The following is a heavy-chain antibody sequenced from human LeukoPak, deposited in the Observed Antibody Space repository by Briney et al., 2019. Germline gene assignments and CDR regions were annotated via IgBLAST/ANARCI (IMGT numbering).Heavy chain of an antibody. J-gene: IGHJ4*02. V-gene: IGHV4-30-2*01. CDR2: IYHSGST. Sequence: SETLSLTCAVSGGSISSGGYSWSWIRHPPGKGLEWIGYIYHSGSTYYNPSLKSRVTISVDRSKNQFSLKLSSVTAADTAVYYCARGGIGSNFDYWGQGTLVTVSS. D-gene: IGHD1-26*01. CDR1: GGSISSGGYS. CDR3: ARGGIGSNFDY.